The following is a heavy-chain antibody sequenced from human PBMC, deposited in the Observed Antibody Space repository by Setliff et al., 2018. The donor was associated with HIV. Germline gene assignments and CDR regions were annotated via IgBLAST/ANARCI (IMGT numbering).Heavy chain of an antibody. CDR3: ARGVGIGGNWFDP. D-gene: IGHD3-16*01. J-gene: IGHJ5*02. Sequence: SETLSLTCAVSGYSVRSGYYWAWIRQAPGKGLQLIGQMYYTGTTDYNPSLSSRVTISQDKSRNQFSLKLTSVTATDTAIYYCARGVGIGGNWFDPWGQGIMVTVSS. V-gene: IGHV4-38-2*01. CDR2: MYYTGTT. CDR1: GYSVRSGYY.